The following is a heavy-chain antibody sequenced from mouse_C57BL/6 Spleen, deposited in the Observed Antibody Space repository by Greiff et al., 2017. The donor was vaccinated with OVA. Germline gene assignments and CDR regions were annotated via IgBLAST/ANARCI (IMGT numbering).Heavy chain of an antibody. V-gene: IGHV1-55*01. CDR2: IYPGSGST. CDR3: ARSFGSFDY. Sequence: QVHVKQPGAELVKPGASVKMSCKASGYTFTSYWITWVKQRPGQGLEWIGDIYPGSGSTNYNEKFKSKATLTVDTSSSTAYMQLSSLTSEDSAVYYCARSFGSFDYWGQGTTLTVSS. J-gene: IGHJ2*01. CDR1: GYTFTSYW.